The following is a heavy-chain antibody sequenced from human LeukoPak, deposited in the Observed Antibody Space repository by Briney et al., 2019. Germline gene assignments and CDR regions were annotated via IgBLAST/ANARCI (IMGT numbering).Heavy chain of an antibody. CDR2: IYHSGST. D-gene: IGHD3-22*01. Sequence: SQTLSLTCTVSGGSISSGGYYWSWIRQPPGKGLEWIGYIYHSGSTYYNPSLKSRVTISVDRSKNQFSLKLSSVTAADTAVYYCARGRGYYHSSGYYFDYWGQGTLVTVSS. CDR1: GGSISSGGYY. CDR3: ARGRGYYHSSGYYFDY. J-gene: IGHJ4*02. V-gene: IGHV4-30-2*01.